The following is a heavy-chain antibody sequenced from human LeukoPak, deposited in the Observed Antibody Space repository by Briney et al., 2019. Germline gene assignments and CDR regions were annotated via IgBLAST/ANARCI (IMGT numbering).Heavy chain of an antibody. CDR1: GGSINSYH. V-gene: IGHV4-4*07. J-gene: IGHJ4*02. CDR2: IFTSGST. D-gene: IGHD4-17*01. CDR3: ARERSYGDYGF. Sequence: SETLSLTCTVSGGSINSYHWSWIRQPAGKGLQWIGRIFTSGSTNYNPSLKSRLTMSVDTSKNQFSLKLTSVTAADTAVYYCARERSYGDYGFWGQGILVTVSS.